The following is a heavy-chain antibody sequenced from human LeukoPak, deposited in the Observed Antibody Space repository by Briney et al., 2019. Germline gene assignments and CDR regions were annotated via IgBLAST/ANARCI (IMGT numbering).Heavy chain of an antibody. Sequence: GGSLRLSCAASGFTFSSYWMSWVRQAPGKGLEWVANIKQDGSEKYYVDSVKGRFTISRDNSKNTLYLQMNSLRAEDTAVYYCASGHGAGTFNWFDPWGQGTLVTVSS. D-gene: IGHD6-13*01. CDR3: ASGHGAGTFNWFDP. J-gene: IGHJ5*02. V-gene: IGHV3-7*01. CDR2: IKQDGSEK. CDR1: GFTFSSYW.